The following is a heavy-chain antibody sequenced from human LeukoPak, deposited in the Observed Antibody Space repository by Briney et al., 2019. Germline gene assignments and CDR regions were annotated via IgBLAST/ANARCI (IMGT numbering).Heavy chain of an antibody. J-gene: IGHJ5*02. V-gene: IGHV3-33*01. Sequence: GGSLRLSCAASGFTFSNHGMHWVRQAPGKGLEWVALIWYDGSNKEYAESMKGRFTISRDKSKNTLYLQMNSLRDENTAVYYYARDQGTSTTAPKRKGRFDPWGQGTLVTVSS. D-gene: IGHD1-1*01. CDR3: ARDQGTSTTAPKRKGRFDP. CDR1: GFTFSNHG. CDR2: IWYDGSNK.